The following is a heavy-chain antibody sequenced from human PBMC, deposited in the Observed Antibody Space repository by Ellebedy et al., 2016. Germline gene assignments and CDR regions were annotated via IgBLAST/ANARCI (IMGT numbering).Heavy chain of an antibody. D-gene: IGHD3-3*01. Sequence: GESLKISXAASGFTFDDYAMHWVRQAPGKGLEWVATIVFSGTATYYADSLKGRFIISRDNAKNSLFLQMNSLRVEDTAVYYCARDGSEWSRDYWGQGTLVTVSS. CDR3: ARDGSEWSRDY. J-gene: IGHJ4*02. CDR2: IVFSGTAT. V-gene: IGHV3-21*01. CDR1: GFTFDDYA.